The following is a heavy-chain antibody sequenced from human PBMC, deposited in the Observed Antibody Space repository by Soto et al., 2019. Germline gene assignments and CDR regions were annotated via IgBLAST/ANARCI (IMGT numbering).Heavy chain of an antibody. D-gene: IGHD3-10*01. CDR1: GYTFTSYG. J-gene: IGHJ4*02. CDR3: ARSNYGFPFDY. Sequence: ASVKVSCKASGYTFTSYGISWVRQAPGQGLEWMGWVSAYNGNTNYAQKLQGRGTMTTDTSTSTAYMELRSLRSDDTAVYYCARSNYGFPFDYWGQGTMVTVSS. CDR2: VSAYNGNT. V-gene: IGHV1-18*01.